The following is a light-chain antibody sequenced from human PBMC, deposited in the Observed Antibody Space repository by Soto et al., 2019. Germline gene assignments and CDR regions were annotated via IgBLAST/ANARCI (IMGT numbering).Light chain of an antibody. J-gene: IGKJ1*01. CDR3: QQSYSTPT. CDR2: TTS. V-gene: IGKV1-39*01. Sequence: DVQMTQSPSSLSASVGDRVTIICRASRSISSYLHWYQQKPGKAPNLLISTTSTLQSGVHSRFSGSGSGTDFPLTISSLHPEDFATYYCQQSYSTPTFGQGTKVELK. CDR1: RSISSY.